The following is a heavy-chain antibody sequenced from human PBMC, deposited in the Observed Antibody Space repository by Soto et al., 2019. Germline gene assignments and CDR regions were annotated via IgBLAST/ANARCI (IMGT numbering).Heavy chain of an antibody. CDR1: GFTFSSYA. CDR3: AKATLNTNYYYYGMDV. V-gene: IGHV3-23*01. CDR2: ISGSGGST. J-gene: IGHJ6*02. Sequence: GSLSLSCAASGFTFSSYAMSWVRQAPGKGLEWVSAISGSGGSTFYADSVKGRFTISRDNSKNTLYLQMNSLRAEDTAVYYCAKATLNTNYYYYGMDVWGQGTTVTVSS. D-gene: IGHD3-3*01.